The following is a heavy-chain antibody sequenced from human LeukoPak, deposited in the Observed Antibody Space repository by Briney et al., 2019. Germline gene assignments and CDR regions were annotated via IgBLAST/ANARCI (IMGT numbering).Heavy chain of an antibody. Sequence: GASVKVSCKASGYTFTSYDINWVRQATGQGLEWMGWMNPNSGNTGYAQKFQGRVTMTRNTSISTAYMELSSPRSEDTAVYYCAKEGPHRGSDYLNFDYWGQGTLVTVSS. CDR1: GYTFTSYD. D-gene: IGHD1-26*01. CDR3: AKEGPHRGSDYLNFDY. J-gene: IGHJ4*02. CDR2: MNPNSGNT. V-gene: IGHV1-8*01.